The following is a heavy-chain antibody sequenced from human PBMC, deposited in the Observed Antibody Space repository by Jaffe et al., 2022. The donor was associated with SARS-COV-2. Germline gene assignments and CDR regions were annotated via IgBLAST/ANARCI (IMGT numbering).Heavy chain of an antibody. CDR1: GFTFSIYS. J-gene: IGHJ6*02. CDR2: ISDSSTYI. V-gene: IGHV3-21*01. D-gene: IGHD3-10*01. Sequence: EVQLVESGGGLVRPGGSLRLSCAASGFTFSIYSFSWVRQAPGQGLEWVASISDSSTYIYYADSVKGRFTISRDNADNTLSLQMNSLRAEDTAVYYCARDLGSGGPGKFFYYGLDVWGQGTTVTVSS. CDR3: ARDLGSGGPGKFFYYGLDV.